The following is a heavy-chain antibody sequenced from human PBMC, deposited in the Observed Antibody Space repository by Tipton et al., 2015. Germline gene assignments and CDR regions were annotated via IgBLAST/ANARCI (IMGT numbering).Heavy chain of an antibody. V-gene: IGHV4-39*01. CDR2: IYYSGNT. Sequence: TLSLTCTVSGGSISSSSYYWGWIRQPPGKGLEWIGSIYYSGNTYYNPSLKSRFTISVDTSKNQFSLKLSSVTAADTAVYYCARLDTVTTELDYWGQGTLVTVSS. CDR1: GGSISSSSYY. CDR3: ARLDTVTTELDY. J-gene: IGHJ4*02. D-gene: IGHD4-17*01.